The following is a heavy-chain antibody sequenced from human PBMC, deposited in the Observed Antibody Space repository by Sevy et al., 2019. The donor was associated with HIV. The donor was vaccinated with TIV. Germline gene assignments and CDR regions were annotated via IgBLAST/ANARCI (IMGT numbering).Heavy chain of an antibody. D-gene: IGHD3-16*02. CDR2: INPNSGDT. J-gene: IGHJ3*02. CDR3: ARYTYIWGSYRNPHAFDI. Sequence: ASVKVSCKASGYTFTGYYIHWVRQAPGQGLEWMAWINPNSGDTSYAQKFQGRVTMTRDTSISTAYMDLSRLRSDDTAVYYCARYTYIWGSYRNPHAFDIWGQGTMVTVSS. V-gene: IGHV1-2*02. CDR1: GYTFTGYY.